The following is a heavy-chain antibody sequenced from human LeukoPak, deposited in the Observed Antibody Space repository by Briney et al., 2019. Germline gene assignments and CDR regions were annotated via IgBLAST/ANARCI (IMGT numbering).Heavy chain of an antibody. CDR1: GFTFSSYS. CDR3: ARGLRYFDWLGEYYFDY. J-gene: IGHJ4*02. D-gene: IGHD3-9*01. Sequence: GGSLRLSCAASGFTFSSYSMNWVRQAPGKGLEWVSSISSSSSYIYYADSVKGRFTISRDNAKNSLYLQMNSLRAEDTAVCYCARGLRYFDWLGEYYFDYWGQGTLVTVSS. CDR2: ISSSSSYI. V-gene: IGHV3-21*01.